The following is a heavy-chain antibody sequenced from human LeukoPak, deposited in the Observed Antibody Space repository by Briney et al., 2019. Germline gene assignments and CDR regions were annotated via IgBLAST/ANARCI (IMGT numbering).Heavy chain of an antibody. CDR2: INHSGST. CDR3: ARGPLGKEWFDP. Sequence: PSETLSLTCAVYGGSFSGYYWSWIRQPPGEGLEWIGEINHSGSTNYNPSLKSRVTISVDTSKNQFSLKLSSVTAADTAVYYCARGPLGKEWFDPWGQGTLVTVSS. V-gene: IGHV4-34*01. J-gene: IGHJ5*02. CDR1: GGSFSGYY. D-gene: IGHD1-26*01.